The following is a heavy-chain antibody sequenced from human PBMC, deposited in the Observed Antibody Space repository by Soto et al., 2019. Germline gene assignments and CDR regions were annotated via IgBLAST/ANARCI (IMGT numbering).Heavy chain of an antibody. CDR1: GYSFSSYW. V-gene: IGHV5-51*01. Sequence: GESLKISCKGSGYSFSSYWFGWVRQLPGKGLEWVGIIFPDDSDTRYSPTFQGQVTISADKSINTAYLQWSSLKASDTAMYYCARSGYTPMYYYGMDVWGQGTTVTVSS. D-gene: IGHD3-22*01. J-gene: IGHJ6*02. CDR3: ARSGYTPMYYYGMDV. CDR2: IFPDDSDT.